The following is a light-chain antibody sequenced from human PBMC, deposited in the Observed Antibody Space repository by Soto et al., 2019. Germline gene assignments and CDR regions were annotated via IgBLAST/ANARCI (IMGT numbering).Light chain of an antibody. Sequence: QSALTQPPSASGSPGQSVTISCTGTSSDVGGYNYVSWYQQHPGEAPKLMIYEVSKRPSGVRDRFSGAKSGNTASLTGSGLQAEDEADYYCSSYAGSDNLGVFGGGTKLTVL. J-gene: IGLJ2*01. V-gene: IGLV2-8*01. CDR2: EVS. CDR1: SSDVGGYNY. CDR3: SSYAGSDNLGV.